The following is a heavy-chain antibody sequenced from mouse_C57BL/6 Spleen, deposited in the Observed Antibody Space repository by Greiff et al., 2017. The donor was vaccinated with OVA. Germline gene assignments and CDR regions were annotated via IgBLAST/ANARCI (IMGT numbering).Heavy chain of an antibody. CDR3: ARSLYYCGSSYEAWFAY. D-gene: IGHD1-1*01. V-gene: IGHV7-3*01. J-gene: IGHJ3*01. CDR1: GFTFTDYY. Sequence: EVQLVESGGGLVQPGGSLSLSCAASGFTFTDYYMSWVRQPPGKALEWLGFIRNKANGYTTEYSASVKGRFTISRDNSQSILYLQMNALRAEDSATYYCARSLYYCGSSYEAWFAYWGQGTLVTVSA. CDR2: IRNKANGYTT.